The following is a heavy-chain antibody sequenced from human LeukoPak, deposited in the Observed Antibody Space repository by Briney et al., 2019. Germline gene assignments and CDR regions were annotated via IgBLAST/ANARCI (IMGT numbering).Heavy chain of an antibody. D-gene: IGHD3-16*01. CDR3: AREVYFVWGSPPSFYFDY. J-gene: IGHJ4*02. V-gene: IGHV3-48*01. Sequence: GGSLRLSCAASGFTFSSYSMNWVRQAPGKGLEWVSYISSSSSTIYYADSVKGRFTISRDNSRSTLYLQMNSLRPEDTAIYYCAREVYFVWGSPPSFYFDYGGRETLSPSPQ. CDR2: ISSSSSTI. CDR1: GFTFSSYS.